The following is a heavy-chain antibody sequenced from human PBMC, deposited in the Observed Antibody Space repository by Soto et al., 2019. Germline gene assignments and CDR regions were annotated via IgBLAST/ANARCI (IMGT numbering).Heavy chain of an antibody. CDR3: ARATIFGVVITYYYYYGMDV. CDR2: ISPICGTA. CDR1: GGTFSSYA. D-gene: IGHD3-3*01. Sequence: QVQLVQSGAEVKKPGSSVKVSCKASGGTFSSYAISWVRQAPGQGLEGMGGISPICGTANYAQKFQGRVTITADESTSTAYMELSSLRSEDTAVYYCARATIFGVVITYYYYYGMDVWGQGTTVTVSS. J-gene: IGHJ6*02. V-gene: IGHV1-69*01.